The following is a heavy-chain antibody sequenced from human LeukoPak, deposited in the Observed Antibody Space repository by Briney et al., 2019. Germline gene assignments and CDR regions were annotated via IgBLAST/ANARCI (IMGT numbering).Heavy chain of an antibody. V-gene: IGHV4-31*03. D-gene: IGHD3-10*01. Sequence: SETLSLTCTVSGGSISSGGYYWSWIRQHPGKGLEWIGYIYYSGSTYYNPSLKSRATISVDTSKNQFSLKLSSVTAADTAVYYCARVPGPGEGSGSYYYGMDVWGKGTTVTVSS. J-gene: IGHJ6*04. CDR2: IYYSGST. CDR1: GGSISSGGYY. CDR3: ARVPGPGEGSGSYYYGMDV.